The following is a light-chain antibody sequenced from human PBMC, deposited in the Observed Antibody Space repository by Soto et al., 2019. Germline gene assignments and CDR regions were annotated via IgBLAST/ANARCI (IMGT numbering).Light chain of an antibody. CDR3: QQYNPYPLP. CDR1: QSISTW. CDR2: KAS. J-gene: IGKJ4*01. Sequence: DIQMTQSPSNLYASVGDRVTITCRASQSISTWLAWYQQKPGKAPKLLIYKASTLEGGVPSRFSGSGSGTKFNITISSLQPDDFATYYCQQYNPYPLPFGGGTKVDIK. V-gene: IGKV1-5*03.